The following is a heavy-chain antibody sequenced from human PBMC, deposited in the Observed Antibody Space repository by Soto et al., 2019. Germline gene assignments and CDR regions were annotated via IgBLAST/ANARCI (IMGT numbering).Heavy chain of an antibody. CDR2: IYSGGAT. CDR1: GFTVSNNY. CDR3: ARDGTYNWV. J-gene: IGHJ4*02. D-gene: IGHD1-1*01. V-gene: IGHV3-66*01. Sequence: VQLVESGGGLVQPGGSLRLSCAASGFTVSNNYMRWVRQAPGKGLEWVSLIYSGGATYYAGSVKGRFTISRDNSKNTLYLQMNSLRAEDTAVYYCARDGTYNWVGGQGILVTVSS.